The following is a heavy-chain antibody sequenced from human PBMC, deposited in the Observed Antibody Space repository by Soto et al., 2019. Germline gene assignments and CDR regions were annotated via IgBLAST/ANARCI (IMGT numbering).Heavy chain of an antibody. CDR3: AKGLYSYGTSYFES. J-gene: IGHJ4*02. D-gene: IGHD5-18*01. CDR1: GFTFSSFG. V-gene: IGHV3-30*18. CDR2: IAFDGSDE. Sequence: QVQLVESGGGVVQPGRSLRLSCVVSGFTFSSFGMHWVRQAPGKGLEWVAVIAFDGSDEYYGDSVKGRFSISRDNSKSTLYLQMNSLRPEDAAVYYCAKGLYSYGTSYFESWGQGPLVTVSS.